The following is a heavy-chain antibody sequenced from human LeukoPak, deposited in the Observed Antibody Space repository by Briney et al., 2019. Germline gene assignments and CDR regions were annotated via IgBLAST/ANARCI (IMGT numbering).Heavy chain of an antibody. CDR1: GFTFSSYW. Sequence: GGSLRLSCAASGFTFSSYWMSWVRQAPGKGLEWVANIKQDGSEEYYVDSVKGRFTISRDNAKNSLYLQMNSLRAEDTAVYYCAGILRYFDWFRRGDWFDPWGQGTLVTVSS. CDR2: IKQDGSEE. J-gene: IGHJ5*02. CDR3: AGILRYFDWFRRGDWFDP. D-gene: IGHD3-9*01. V-gene: IGHV3-7*01.